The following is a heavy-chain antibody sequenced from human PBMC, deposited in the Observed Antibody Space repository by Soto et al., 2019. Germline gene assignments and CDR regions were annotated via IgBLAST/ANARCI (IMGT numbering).Heavy chain of an antibody. D-gene: IGHD1-26*01. CDR2: ISHDGSNK. CDR1: GFTFNTYG. J-gene: IGHJ5*02. Sequence: QVQLVESGGGVVQPGRSPRLSCAASGFTFNTYGMHWVRQAPGKGLEWVAIISHDGSNKYYADSVKGRFTISRDNSKNSLSLQMDSLRTEDTAIYYCVKEMPPHWDYDHWGQGTLVTVSS. V-gene: IGHV3-30*18. CDR3: VKEMPPHWDYDH.